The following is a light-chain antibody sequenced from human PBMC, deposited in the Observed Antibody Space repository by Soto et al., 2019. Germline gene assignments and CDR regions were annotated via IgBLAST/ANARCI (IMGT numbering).Light chain of an antibody. V-gene: IGKV3-11*01. CDR1: QSVSSY. CDR3: QQCSNWPRSLT. CDR2: DAS. J-gene: IGKJ4*01. Sequence: EIVLTQSPATLSLSPGERATLSCRASQSVSSYLDWYHQKPGQAPRLLIYDASNRATGITARFRGSGYGTDFSLTIRSLKPEDFAVYSCQQCSNWPRSLTFGGGTNVEIK.